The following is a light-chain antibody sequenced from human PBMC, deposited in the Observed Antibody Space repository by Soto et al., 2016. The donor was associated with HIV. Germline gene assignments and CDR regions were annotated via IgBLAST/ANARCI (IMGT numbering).Light chain of an antibody. J-gene: IGKJ1*01. Sequence: DIVMTQSPLSLPVSPREPASISCRSSQSLLHSNGNTYLDWYLQKPGQSPQHLIYMGSNRASAVPDRFSGSGSGTDFTLNISRVEAEDAGIYYCMQALQTPRTFGQGTKLGNQT. CDR3: MQALQTPRT. V-gene: IGKV2-28*01. CDR1: QSLLHSNGNTY. CDR2: MGS.